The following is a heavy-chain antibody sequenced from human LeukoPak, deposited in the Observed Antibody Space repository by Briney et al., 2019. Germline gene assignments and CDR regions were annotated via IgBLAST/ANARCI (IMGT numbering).Heavy chain of an antibody. Sequence: PSETLSLTCNVSGGSISNYYWSWIRQPAGKGLEWIGRIYSSGSTNYKSSLKSRVTMSIDTSKNQFSLKLTSVTAADTAVYYCARADVFGVVIMVGYWGQGTLVTVSS. CDR1: GGSISNYY. J-gene: IGHJ4*02. D-gene: IGHD3-3*01. CDR2: IYSSGST. V-gene: IGHV4-4*07. CDR3: ARADVFGVVIMVGY.